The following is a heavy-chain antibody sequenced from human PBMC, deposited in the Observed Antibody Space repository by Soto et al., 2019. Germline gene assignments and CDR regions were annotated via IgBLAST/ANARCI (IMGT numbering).Heavy chain of an antibody. CDR3: ARDLVAGNYYYYGMDV. Sequence: QVQLVESGGGVVQPGRSLRLSCAASGFTFSSYAMHWVRQAPAKGLEWVAVISYDGSNKYYADSVKGRFTISRDNSKNTLYLQMNSLRAEDTAVYYCARDLVAGNYYYYGMDVWGQGTTVTVSS. J-gene: IGHJ6*02. D-gene: IGHD6-19*01. CDR1: GFTFSSYA. CDR2: ISYDGSNK. V-gene: IGHV3-30-3*01.